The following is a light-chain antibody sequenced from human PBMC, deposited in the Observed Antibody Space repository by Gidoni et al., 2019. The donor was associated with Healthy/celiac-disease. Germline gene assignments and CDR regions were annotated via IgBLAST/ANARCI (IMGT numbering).Light chain of an antibody. CDR3: QQSYSTPRT. CDR2: AAS. Sequence: DIQMTKSPSSLSASVGDRVTITCRASQSISSYLNWYQQKPGKAPKLLIYAASRLQSGVPSRFSGSGSGTDFTLTISSLQPEDFATYYSQQSYSTPRTFGQGTKVEIK. V-gene: IGKV1-39*01. CDR1: QSISSY. J-gene: IGKJ1*01.